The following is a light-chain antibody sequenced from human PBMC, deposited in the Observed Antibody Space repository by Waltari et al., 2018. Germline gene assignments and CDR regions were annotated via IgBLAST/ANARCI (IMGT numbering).Light chain of an antibody. Sequence: EIVLTQSPGTLSLSPGERATLSSRASQSVSRSLAWYQQKPGQAPRLLISDASTRATGIPDRFSGSGSGTDFSLTISRLEPEDFAVYYCQKYGRLPATFGQGTKVEIK. V-gene: IGKV3-20*01. CDR2: DAS. CDR3: QKYGRLPAT. J-gene: IGKJ1*01. CDR1: QSVSRS.